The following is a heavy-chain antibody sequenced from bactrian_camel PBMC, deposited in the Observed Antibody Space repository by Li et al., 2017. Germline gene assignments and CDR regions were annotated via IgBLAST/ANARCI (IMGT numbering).Heavy chain of an antibody. Sequence: HVQLVESGGGSVQAGGSLRLSCTALEYPFRHYCMGWFRQAPGKEREAVAGIYNSVSTMYLDSVKGRFTISQDKAKNTLYLQMNSLKTEDTAVYYCAADRPWGSCHYWGQGTQVTVS. CDR3: AADRPWGSCHY. D-gene: IGHD5*01. CDR1: EYPFRHYC. CDR2: IYNSVST. J-gene: IGHJ4*01. V-gene: IGHV3-2*01.